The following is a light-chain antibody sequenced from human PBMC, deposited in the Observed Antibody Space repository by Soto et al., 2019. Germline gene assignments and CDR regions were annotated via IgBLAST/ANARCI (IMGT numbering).Light chain of an antibody. CDR3: QHYGSPLT. J-gene: IGKJ4*01. V-gene: IGKV3-20*01. CDR2: GAS. CDR1: QSVSSSY. Sequence: EVVLTQSPGTLSLSPGEIATLSCRASQSVSSSYLAWYQQKPGQAPRLLIAGASSRATGIPDRFSGSGSGTDFTLTISRLAPEDFAVYYCQHYGSPLTFGGGTKVDIK.